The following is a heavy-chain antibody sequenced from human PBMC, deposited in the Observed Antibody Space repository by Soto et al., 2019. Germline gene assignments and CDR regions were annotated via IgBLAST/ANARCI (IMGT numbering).Heavy chain of an antibody. CDR3: ARRAISWGNAFDI. J-gene: IGHJ3*02. CDR2: IFTEGSTI. D-gene: IGHD3-16*01. Sequence: QVQLVESGGGLVKPGGSLRLSCAASGFTFRDYYMAWIRQAPGKGLEWVSYIFTEGSTINYADSVKGRFTISRDNDENSLYLQMDSLRAEDTAVYYCARRAISWGNAFDIWGQGTMVTVSS. CDR1: GFTFRDYY. V-gene: IGHV3-11*01.